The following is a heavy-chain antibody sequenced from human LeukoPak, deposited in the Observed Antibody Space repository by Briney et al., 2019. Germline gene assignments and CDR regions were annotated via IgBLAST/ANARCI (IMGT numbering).Heavy chain of an antibody. CDR1: GFTFSSYS. D-gene: IGHD1-26*01. V-gene: IGHV3-23*01. CDR3: AKALREVGATTDAFDY. Sequence: GGSLRLSCAASGFTFSSYSMNWVRQAPGKGLEWVSAISGSGGSTYYADSVKGRFTISRDNSKNTLYLQMNSLRAEDTAVYYCAKALREVGATTDAFDYWGQGTLVTVSS. CDR2: ISGSGGST. J-gene: IGHJ4*02.